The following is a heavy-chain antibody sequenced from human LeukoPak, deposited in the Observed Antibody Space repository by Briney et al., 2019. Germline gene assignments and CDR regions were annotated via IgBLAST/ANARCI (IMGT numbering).Heavy chain of an antibody. V-gene: IGHV4-4*07. CDR3: ARSLGTGYDPRSYWNYYMDV. Sequence: SETLSLTCTVPGGSISTHFWTWIRQPAGKRLEWIGRIYTTGVTNYNPSLKSRVTMSVDTSKNQFSLELKSVTAADTAVYYCARSLGTGYDPRSYWNYYMDVWGKGTTVTVSS. J-gene: IGHJ6*03. CDR2: IYTTGVT. D-gene: IGHD5-12*01. CDR1: GGSISTHF.